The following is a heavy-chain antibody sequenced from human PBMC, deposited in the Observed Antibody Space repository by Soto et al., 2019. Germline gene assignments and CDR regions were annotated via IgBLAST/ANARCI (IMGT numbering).Heavy chain of an antibody. CDR3: ARDRLEWLSEGMDV. D-gene: IGHD3-3*01. J-gene: IGHJ6*02. CDR2: IWYDGSNK. CDR1: GFTFSSYG. V-gene: IGHV3-33*01. Sequence: GGSLRLSCAASGFTFSSYGMHWVRQAPGKGLEWVAVIWYDGSNKYYADSVKGRFTISRDNSKNTLYLQMNSLRAEDTAVYYCARDRLEWLSEGMDVWGQGTTVTVSS.